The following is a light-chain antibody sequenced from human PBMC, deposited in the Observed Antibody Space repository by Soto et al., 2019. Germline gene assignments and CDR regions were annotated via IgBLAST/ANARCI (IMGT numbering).Light chain of an antibody. V-gene: IGKV3D-7*01. CDR1: QSVSSSY. CDR3: QQYGTPRSVT. Sequence: PGERVTLSCRASQSVSSSYLTWYQQKPGQAPRLLIYGASTRATGIPARFSGSGSGTDFTLTISSLQPEDFAVYYCQQYGTPRSVTFGQGTRLEIK. CDR2: GAS. J-gene: IGKJ5*01.